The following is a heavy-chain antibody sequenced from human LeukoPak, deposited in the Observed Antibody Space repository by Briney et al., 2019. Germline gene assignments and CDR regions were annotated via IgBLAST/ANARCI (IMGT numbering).Heavy chain of an antibody. CDR1: GGSFSGYY. CDR2: INHGGST. D-gene: IGHD3-10*01. CDR3: ARLRGRYYYGSGSSLGP. J-gene: IGHJ5*02. Sequence: NPSETLSLTCAVYGGSFSGYYWSWIRQPPGKGLEWIGEINHGGSTNYNPSLKRRVTISVDTSKNQFSLKLSSVTAADTAVYYCARLRGRYYYGSGSSLGPWGQGTLVTVSS. V-gene: IGHV4-34*01.